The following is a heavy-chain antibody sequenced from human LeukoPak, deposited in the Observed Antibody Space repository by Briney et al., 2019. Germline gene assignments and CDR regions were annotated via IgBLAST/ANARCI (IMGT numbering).Heavy chain of an antibody. V-gene: IGHV4-39*07. Sequence: SETLSLTCSVPGGSITSSIYYWGWIRQPPGKGLEWIGSISYTGSTYYNPSLKSRVTISVDTSKNQFSLIVSSVTAADTALYYCTRGQSIAAGANWGQGTLVTVSS. CDR1: GGSITSSIYY. CDR2: ISYTGST. J-gene: IGHJ4*02. D-gene: IGHD6-13*01. CDR3: TRGQSIAAGAN.